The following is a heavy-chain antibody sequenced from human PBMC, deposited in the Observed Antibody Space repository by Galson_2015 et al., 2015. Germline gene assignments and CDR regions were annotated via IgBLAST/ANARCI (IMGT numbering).Heavy chain of an antibody. V-gene: IGHV3-30-3*01. J-gene: IGHJ6*02. Sequence: SLRLSCAASGFTFSSYAMHWVRQAPGKGLEWVAVISYDGSNKYYADSVKGRFTISRDNSKNTLYLQMNSLRAEDTAVYYCARPDISGYYGYYYGMDVWGQGTTVTVSS. CDR1: GFTFSSYA. CDR2: ISYDGSNK. D-gene: IGHD3-22*01. CDR3: ARPDISGYYGYYYGMDV.